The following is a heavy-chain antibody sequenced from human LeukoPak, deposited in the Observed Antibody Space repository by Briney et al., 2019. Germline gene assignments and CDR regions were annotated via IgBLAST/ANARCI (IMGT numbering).Heavy chain of an antibody. CDR1: GGSFSGYY. D-gene: IGHD3-22*01. J-gene: IGHJ4*02. CDR3: ARAGRGYYYDSSGYWNPLY. Sequence: SETLSLTCAVYGGSFSGYYWSWIRQPPGKGLEWIGEINHSGSTNYNPSLKSRVTISVDTSKNQFSLKLSSVTAADTAVYYCARAGRGYYYDSSGYWNPLYWGQGTLVTVSS. CDR2: INHSGST. V-gene: IGHV4-34*01.